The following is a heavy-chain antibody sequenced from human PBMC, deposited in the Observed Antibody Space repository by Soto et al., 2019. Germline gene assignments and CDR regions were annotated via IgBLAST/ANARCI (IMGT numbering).Heavy chain of an antibody. CDR1: GGYMISGCYS. V-gene: IGHV4-30-2*01. D-gene: IGHD6-19*01. CDR3: ARGAGSGWYDS. CDR2: AYPRGST. J-gene: IGHJ5*01. Sequence: TLSLSFAVSGGYMISGCYSWSWIRQPPGKGLEWIGTAYPRGSTHYDPSLKSRVTISLDLSKNQFSLNLNSVTAADTAVYYCARGAGSGWYDSWGQGTLVTVSS.